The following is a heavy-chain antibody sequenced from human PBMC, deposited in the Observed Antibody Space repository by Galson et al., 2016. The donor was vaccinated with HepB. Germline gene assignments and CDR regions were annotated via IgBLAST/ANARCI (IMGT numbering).Heavy chain of an antibody. J-gene: IGHJ5*02. CDR2: INSDGTIS. D-gene: IGHD4-23*01. V-gene: IGHV3-74*01. Sequence: SLRLSCAASGFAFGSHWMHWVRQVPGKGLVWVLRINSDGTISNYADSVKGRFTISRDNAKNTLYLQMNSLRVEDTAVYYCGRDHSVVLTTAYNWFDPWGQGTLVTVSS. CDR1: GFAFGSHW. CDR3: GRDHSVVLTTAYNWFDP.